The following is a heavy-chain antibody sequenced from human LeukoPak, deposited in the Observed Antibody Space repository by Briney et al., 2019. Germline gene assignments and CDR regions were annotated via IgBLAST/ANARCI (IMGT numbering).Heavy chain of an antibody. J-gene: IGHJ4*02. Sequence: ASETLSLTCTVSGGSISSYYWSWIRQPPGKGLEWIGYIYYSGSTNYNPSLKSRVIISVDTSKNQFSLKLSSVTAADTAVYYCASYGSGSYYMGFDYWGQGTLVTVSS. CDR3: ASYGSGSYYMGFDY. CDR2: IYYSGST. D-gene: IGHD3-10*01. V-gene: IGHV4-59*01. CDR1: GGSISSYY.